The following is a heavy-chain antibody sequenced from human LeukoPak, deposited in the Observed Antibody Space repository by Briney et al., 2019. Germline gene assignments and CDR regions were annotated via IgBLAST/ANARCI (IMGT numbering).Heavy chain of an antibody. CDR3: ARGTVTAPDY. Sequence: GGSLRLSCAASGFSVSNTYMSWVRQAPGKGREWVSIIYSGGNTYYADSVKGRFTISRDNSKNTLYLQMNRLRPEDTAVYYCARGTVTAPDYWGQGTLVTASS. CDR1: GFSVSNTY. J-gene: IGHJ4*02. V-gene: IGHV3-53*01. CDR2: IYSGGNT. D-gene: IGHD2-21*02.